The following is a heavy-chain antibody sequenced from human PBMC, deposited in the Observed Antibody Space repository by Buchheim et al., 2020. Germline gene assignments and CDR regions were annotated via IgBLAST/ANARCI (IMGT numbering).Heavy chain of an antibody. CDR1: GFTFSDYY. CDR2: ITGSSSYT. CDR3: ANSAAGKGRYYFDY. J-gene: IGHJ4*02. V-gene: IGHV3-11*03. Sequence: VQLLESGGGLIQPGGSLRLSCAASGFTFSDYYMSWIRQAPGEGLEWVSYITGSSSYTYYADSVKGRFAISRDNAKNSLYLQMNSLRAEDTAVYYCANSAAGKGRYYFDYWGQGTL. D-gene: IGHD6-13*01.